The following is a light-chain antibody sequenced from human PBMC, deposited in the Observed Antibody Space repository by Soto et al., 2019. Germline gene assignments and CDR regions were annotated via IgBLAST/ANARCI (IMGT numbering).Light chain of an antibody. CDR2: DAS. CDR3: QHRMNWPLT. J-gene: IGKJ5*01. Sequence: EIVSTQSPGTLSLSPGERATLSCRASQSVTSTSLAWYQQKPGQAPRLLMYDASNRATGIPARFSGSGSETDFTLSISSLEPEDFAVYYCQHRMNWPLTFGQGTRLEIK. V-gene: IGKV3-11*01. CDR1: QSVTST.